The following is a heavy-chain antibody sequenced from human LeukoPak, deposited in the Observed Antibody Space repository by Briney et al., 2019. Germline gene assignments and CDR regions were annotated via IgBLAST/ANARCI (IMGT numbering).Heavy chain of an antibody. CDR1: GFTFSTSW. CDR3: ARDPYDSSGPYYAAFDI. CDR2: IKQDGSEE. J-gene: IGHJ3*02. D-gene: IGHD3-22*01. V-gene: IGHV3-7*01. Sequence: PGGSLRLSCEASGFTFSTSWMTWVRQAPGEGLEWVANIKQDGSEEYYVDSVKGRFSISRDNAKNSLYLQMNNLRVEDTAVYYCARDPYDSSGPYYAAFDIWGQGTMVAVSS.